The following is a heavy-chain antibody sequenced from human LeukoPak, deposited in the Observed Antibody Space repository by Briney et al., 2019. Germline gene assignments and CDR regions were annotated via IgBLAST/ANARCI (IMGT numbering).Heavy chain of an antibody. Sequence: GASLKVSCKTSVYTFTTYGITWVRQAPGQGLEWMGWISAYNGNTAYAQKFQGRVTVTTDTSTRTASMDLRSLRSDDTAVYYCAIVDTTVGFDYWGQGTLVTVSS. CDR3: AIVDTTVGFDY. CDR2: ISAYNGNT. D-gene: IGHD5-18*01. J-gene: IGHJ4*02. CDR1: VYTFTTYG. V-gene: IGHV1-18*04.